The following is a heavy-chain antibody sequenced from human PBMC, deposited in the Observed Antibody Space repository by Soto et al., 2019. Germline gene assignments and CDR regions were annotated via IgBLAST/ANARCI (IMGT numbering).Heavy chain of an antibody. CDR1: GGTFSSYA. Sequence: SVKVSCKASGGTFSSYAISWVRQAPGQGLEWMGGIIPIFGTANYAQKFQGRVTITADESTSIAYMELSSLRSEDTAVYYCARDMSSSSLYYYYGMDVWGQGTTVTVSS. CDR3: ARDMSSSSLYYYYGMDV. V-gene: IGHV1-69*13. D-gene: IGHD6-6*01. J-gene: IGHJ6*02. CDR2: IIPIFGTA.